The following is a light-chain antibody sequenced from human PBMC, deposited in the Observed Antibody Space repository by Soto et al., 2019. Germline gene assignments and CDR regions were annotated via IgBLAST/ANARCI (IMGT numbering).Light chain of an antibody. Sequence: QSALTQPRSVSGSPGQSVTISCTGTSSDVGGYTYVSWYQQHPGKAPKLIIYDVTERPSGVPARFSGSKSGNTASLTISGLQAEDEADYYCCSYAGSYTYVFGNGTKVTV. J-gene: IGLJ1*01. CDR3: CSYAGSYTYV. V-gene: IGLV2-11*01. CDR1: SSDVGGYTY. CDR2: DVT.